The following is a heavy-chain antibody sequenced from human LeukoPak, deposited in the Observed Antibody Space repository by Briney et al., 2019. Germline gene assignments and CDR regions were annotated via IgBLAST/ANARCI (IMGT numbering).Heavy chain of an antibody. CDR2: IWYDGSNK. J-gene: IGHJ4*02. Sequence: GGSLRLSCAASGFTFSNYAMNWVRQAPGKGLEWVAVIWYDGSNKYYADSVKGRFTISRDNSKNTLYLQMNSLRAEDTAVYYCARALSTAARTTQFDYWGQGTLVTVSS. D-gene: IGHD6-6*01. V-gene: IGHV3-33*08. CDR3: ARALSTAARTTQFDY. CDR1: GFTFSNYA.